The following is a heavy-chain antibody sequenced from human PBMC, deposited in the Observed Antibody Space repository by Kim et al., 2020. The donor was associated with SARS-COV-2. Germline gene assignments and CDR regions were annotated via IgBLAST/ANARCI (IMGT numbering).Heavy chain of an antibody. CDR3: VRRHFDY. CDR2: ISGSTGAT. V-gene: IGHV3-48*02. Sequence: GGSLRLSCAASGFTVSNSDMSWVRQAPGKGLEWISYISGSTGATYYADSVKGRFTISRDIAKNSLSLQMNSLRDEDTAVYYCVRRHFDYWGQGILVTVSS. CDR1: GFTVSNSD. J-gene: IGHJ4*02.